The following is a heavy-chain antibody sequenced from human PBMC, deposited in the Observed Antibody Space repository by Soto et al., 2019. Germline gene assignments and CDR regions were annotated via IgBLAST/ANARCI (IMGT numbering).Heavy chain of an antibody. CDR1: GFTFSSYS. V-gene: IGHV3-48*02. D-gene: IGHD3-3*01. J-gene: IGHJ6*02. Sequence: GGSLRLACAASGFTFSSYSMNWVRQAPGEGLEWVSYISSSSSTIYYADSVKGRFTISRDNAKNSLYLQMNSLRDEDTAVYYCARGAKPAEGIQPIFGGPSYYYYGMDVWGQGTTVTVSS. CDR3: ARGAKPAEGIQPIFGGPSYYYYGMDV. CDR2: ISSSSSTI.